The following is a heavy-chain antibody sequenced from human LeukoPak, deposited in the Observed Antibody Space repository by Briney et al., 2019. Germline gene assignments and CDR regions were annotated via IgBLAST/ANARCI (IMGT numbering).Heavy chain of an antibody. V-gene: IGHV3-23*01. CDR3: AKDQLTGGYNYGYGTFDI. D-gene: IGHD5-18*01. CDR1: GFTFSIYA. J-gene: IGHJ3*02. Sequence: GGSLRLSCAASGFTFSIYAMSWVRQAPGKGLEWVSGISDRLDEVYYAGSVKGRFTISRDNPKNTLYLELNSLRAEDTAVYYCAKDQLTGGYNYGYGTFDILGQGTMVTVSS. CDR2: ISDRLDEV.